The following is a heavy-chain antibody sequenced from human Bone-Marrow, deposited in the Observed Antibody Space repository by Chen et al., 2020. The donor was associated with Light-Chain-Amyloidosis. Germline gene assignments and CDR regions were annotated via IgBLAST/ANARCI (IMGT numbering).Heavy chain of an antibody. D-gene: IGHD5-12*01. CDR1: GYTFPNYW. CDR3: ARRRDGYNFDY. V-gene: IGHV5-51*01. Sequence: EVQLEQSGPEVKKPGESLKIPCKGSGYTFPNYWIGVVRQMPGKGLELMGVIYPDDSDARYSPSFECQVTISADKSITTSYLQWRSLKASDTAMYYCARRRDGYNFDYWGQGTLVTVSS. CDR2: IYPDDSDA. J-gene: IGHJ4*02.